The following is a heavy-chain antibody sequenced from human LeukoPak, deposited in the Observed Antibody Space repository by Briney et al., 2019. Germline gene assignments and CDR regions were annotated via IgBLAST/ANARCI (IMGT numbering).Heavy chain of an antibody. CDR1: GYTFTGYY. CDR3: VRGGYYDILTGYLNY. D-gene: IGHD3-9*01. V-gene: IGHV1-2*02. CDR2: INPNSGGT. Sequence: ASVKVSCKASGYTFTGYYMHWVRQAPGQGLEWMGWINPNSGGTNYAQKFQGRVTMTRETSISIAYMELSRLRSDDTAVYYCVRGGYYDILTGYLNYWGQGTLVTVSS. J-gene: IGHJ4*02.